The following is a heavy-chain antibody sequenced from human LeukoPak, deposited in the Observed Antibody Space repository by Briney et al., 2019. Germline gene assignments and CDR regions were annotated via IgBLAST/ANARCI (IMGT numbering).Heavy chain of an antibody. Sequence: SQTLSLTCAVYGGSFSGYYWSWIRQPPGKGLEWIGEINHSGSTNYNPSLKSRVTISVDTSKNQLSLKLSSVTAADTAVYYCARALDILTGTFDYWAQGTLVTVSS. D-gene: IGHD3-9*01. V-gene: IGHV4-34*01. CDR2: INHSGST. CDR3: ARALDILTGTFDY. J-gene: IGHJ4*02. CDR1: GGSFSGYY.